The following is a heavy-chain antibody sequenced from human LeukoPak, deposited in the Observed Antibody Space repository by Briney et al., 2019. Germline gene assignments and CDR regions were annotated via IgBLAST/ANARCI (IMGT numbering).Heavy chain of an antibody. J-gene: IGHJ4*02. CDR2: INHSGST. CDR1: GESFSGYY. V-gene: IGHV4-34*01. D-gene: IGHD5-18*01. Sequence: PSETLSLTCAVYGESFSGYYWSWIRQPPGKGLEWIGEINHSGSTNYNPPLKSRVTISVDTSKNQFSLKLSSVTAADTAVYYCARRGYSYGYLWGGFDYWGQGTLVTVSS. CDR3: ARRGYSYGYLWGGFDY.